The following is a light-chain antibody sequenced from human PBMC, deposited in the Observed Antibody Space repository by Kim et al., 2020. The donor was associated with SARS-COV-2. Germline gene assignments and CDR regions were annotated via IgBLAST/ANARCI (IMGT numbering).Light chain of an antibody. J-gene: IGKJ2*01. CDR2: GAS. CDR1: QSVSGSY. V-gene: IGKV3-20*01. CDR3: QQYGSSPRYT. Sequence: SPGERATLSCRASQSVSGSYLACYQQKPGQDPRLLIYGASSRATGIPDRFSGSGSGTDFTLTISRLEPEDFAVYYCQQYGSSPRYTFGQGTKLEI.